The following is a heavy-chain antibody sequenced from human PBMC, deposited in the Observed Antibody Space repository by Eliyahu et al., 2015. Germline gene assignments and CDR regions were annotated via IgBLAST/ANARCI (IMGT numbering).Heavy chain of an antibody. D-gene: IGHD1-26*01. CDR3: ARARVGSGSYYGLPINPIDY. J-gene: IGHJ4*02. V-gene: IGHV1-2*02. CDR1: GYTFTXXX. Sequence: QVQLVQSGAEVKKPGAXXKVSCKASGYTFTXXXLHWVRQAPGQGLEWMGWINPNSGGTNYAQKFQGRVTMTRDTSISTAYMELSRLRSDDTAVYYCARARVGSGSYYGLPINPIDYWGQGTLVTVSS. CDR2: INPNSGGT.